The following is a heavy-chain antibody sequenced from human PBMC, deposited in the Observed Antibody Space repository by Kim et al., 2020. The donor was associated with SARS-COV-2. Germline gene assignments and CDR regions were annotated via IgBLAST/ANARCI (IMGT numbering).Heavy chain of an antibody. CDR3: AKRFSCDYSYGLFDY. V-gene: IGHV3-23*01. CDR2: IDETGTDP. D-gene: IGHD4-4*01. J-gene: IGHJ4*02. Sequence: GGSLRLSCAGSGFTFRTYAMSWVRQAPGKGLEWVSTIDETGTDPYYADSVKGRFTISRDNSKNTLHLQMQSLRVDDTAVYYCAKRFSCDYSYGLFDYWGQGTLVTVSS. CDR1: GFTFRTYA.